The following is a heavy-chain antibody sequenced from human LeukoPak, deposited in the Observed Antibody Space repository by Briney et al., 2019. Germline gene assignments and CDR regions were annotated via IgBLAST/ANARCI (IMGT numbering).Heavy chain of an antibody. V-gene: IGHV3-53*01. CDR2: ISSGGST. D-gene: IGHD1-26*01. J-gene: IGHJ4*02. Sequence: PGGSLRLSCAASGFTVSSNYMSWVRQAPGKGLEWVSVISSGGSTYYADSVKGRFTISRDNSKNTLYLQMNSLRAEDTAVYYCARNMGATPVLDYWGQGTLVTVSS. CDR1: GFTVSSNY. CDR3: ARNMGATPVLDY.